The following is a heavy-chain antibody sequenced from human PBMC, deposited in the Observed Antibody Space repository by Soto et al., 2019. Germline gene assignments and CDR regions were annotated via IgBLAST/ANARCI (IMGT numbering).Heavy chain of an antibody. CDR3: TRETVAGITGLDY. CDR1: GFNVGAFA. D-gene: IGHD1-20*01. CDR2: LSVSDAFI. J-gene: IGHJ4*02. Sequence: EVQLLESGGDLVQPGGSLRLACAASGFNVGAFAVNWVRQAPGKGLERVSGLSVSDAFIYYADSVRGRFSISRDASENILYLQMNSLRVDDTALYYCTRETVAGITGLDYWGPGTLVTVSS. V-gene: IGHV3-23*01.